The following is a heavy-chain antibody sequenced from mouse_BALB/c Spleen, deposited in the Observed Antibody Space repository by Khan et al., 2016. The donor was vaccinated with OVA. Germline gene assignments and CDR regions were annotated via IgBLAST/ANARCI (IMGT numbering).Heavy chain of an antibody. CDR2: IDPFNGGT. CDR3: TRHGYVGWFTY. D-gene: IGHD2-2*01. V-gene: IGHV1S135*01. J-gene: IGHJ3*01. Sequence: VQLQQSGPELMKPGASVKISCKASGYSFTSYYIHWVMQSHGKSLEWIGYIDPFNGGTTYNQKFKGKATLTVDNSSNTAYIHLSSLTSEDSAVFYYTRHGYVGWFTYWGQGTLVTVSA. CDR1: GYSFTSYY.